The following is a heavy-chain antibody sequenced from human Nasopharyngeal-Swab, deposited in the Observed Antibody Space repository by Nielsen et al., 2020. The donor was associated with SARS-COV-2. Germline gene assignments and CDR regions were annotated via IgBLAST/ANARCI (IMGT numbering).Heavy chain of an antibody. Sequence: GRSLRLSCKGSGYSFTSYWIGWVRQMPGKGLEWMGIIYPGDSDTGYSPSFQGQVTISADKSISTAYLQWSSLKASDIAMYYCARIPSTLPDYWGQGTLVTVSS. D-gene: IGHD5/OR15-5a*01. J-gene: IGHJ4*02. V-gene: IGHV5-51*01. CDR1: GYSFTSYW. CDR2: IYPGDSDT. CDR3: ARIPSTLPDY.